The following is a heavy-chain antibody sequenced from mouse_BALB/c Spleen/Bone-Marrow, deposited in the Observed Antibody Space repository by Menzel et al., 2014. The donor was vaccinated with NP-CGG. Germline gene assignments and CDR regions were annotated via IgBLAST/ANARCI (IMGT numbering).Heavy chain of an antibody. CDR3: ARGDYDEENYAMDY. J-gene: IGHJ4*01. CDR2: ISPSNGGT. D-gene: IGHD2-4*01. CDR1: GYTFTSYY. V-gene: IGHV1S81*02. Sequence: LQQSGAELVKPGASVKLSCKASGYTFTSYYMYWVKQRPGQGLEWIGEISPSNGGTNFNEKFKSRATLTVDKSSSTAYMQLSSLTSEDSAVYYCARGDYDEENYAMDYWGQGTSVTVSS.